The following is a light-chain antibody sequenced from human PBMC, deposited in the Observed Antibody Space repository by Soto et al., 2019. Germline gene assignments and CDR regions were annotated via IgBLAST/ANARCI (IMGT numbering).Light chain of an antibody. CDR2: GAS. CDR1: QSVSSN. Sequence: IVMTQSPATLSVFPGGRGTLSFRASQSVSSNLAWYQQKPGQAPRLLIYGASTRATGIPARFSGSGSGTEFTLTISSLQSEDFAVYYCQQYNNWPRTFGQGTKVDIK. V-gene: IGKV3-15*01. J-gene: IGKJ1*01. CDR3: QQYNNWPRT.